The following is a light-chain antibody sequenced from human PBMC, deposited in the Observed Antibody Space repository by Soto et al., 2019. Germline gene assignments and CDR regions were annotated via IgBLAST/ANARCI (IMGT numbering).Light chain of an antibody. V-gene: IGLV2-14*01. CDR1: ISHTGDYIY. Sequence: GPTHPSSVCGFPRQPVTIAFTPTISHTGDYIYVSWYQQHPGKATKLMIYEVSNRPSGVSNGFSGCKSSNKAALTISGLHAEDEADYSCRSYTGSRTLYGFGTGTKVTV. CDR3: RSYTGSRTLYG. CDR2: EVS. J-gene: IGLJ1*01.